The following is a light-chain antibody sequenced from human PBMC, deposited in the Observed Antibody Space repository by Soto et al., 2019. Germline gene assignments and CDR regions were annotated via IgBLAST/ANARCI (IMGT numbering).Light chain of an antibody. V-gene: IGKV1-5*03. CDR1: QSVTSW. J-gene: IGKJ1*01. CDR2: KAS. CDR3: QQYNSYRWT. Sequence: DIQMPQSPSTLSASVGDRVTITWRASQSVTSWLAWYQQKPGKAPKLLIYKASSLESGVPSRFSGSGSGTEFTLTISSLQPDDFATYYCQQYNSYRWTFGQGSKVDIK.